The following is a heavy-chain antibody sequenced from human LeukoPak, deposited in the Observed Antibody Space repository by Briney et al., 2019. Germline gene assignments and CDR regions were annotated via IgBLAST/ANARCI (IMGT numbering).Heavy chain of an antibody. D-gene: IGHD5-18*01. J-gene: IGHJ4*02. CDR3: AREAVRGDTATLKGAMGY. CDR1: GFTFSNYA. Sequence: GGSLRLSCAASGFTFSNYAMHWVRQAPGKGLEYVSGISSNGGSTFYASSVKGRFTISRDNSKNTLYLQMNSLRAEDTAVYYCAREAVRGDTATLKGAMGYWGQGTLVTVSS. V-gene: IGHV3-64*01. CDR2: ISSNGGST.